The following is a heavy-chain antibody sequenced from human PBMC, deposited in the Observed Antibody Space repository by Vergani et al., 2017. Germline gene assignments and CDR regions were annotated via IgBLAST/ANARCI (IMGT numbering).Heavy chain of an antibody. Sequence: EVQLAESGGGLVQPGRSLRLSCAASGFNFSGYIMNWVRQAPGKGLEWVSYISTGSAGSETIFYADSVKGRFTVSRDNAKNSLYLQMNSLRAEDTAVYYCARDHWANFDYWGQGTLVTVSS. J-gene: IGHJ4*02. D-gene: IGHD3-16*01. CDR1: GFNFSGYI. CDR2: ISTGSAGSETI. V-gene: IGHV3-48*01. CDR3: ARDHWANFDY.